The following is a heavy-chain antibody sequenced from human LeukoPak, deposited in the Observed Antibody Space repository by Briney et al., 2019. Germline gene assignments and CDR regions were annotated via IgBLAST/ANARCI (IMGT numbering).Heavy chain of an antibody. J-gene: IGHJ4*02. D-gene: IGHD5-18*01. CDR1: GFTFSSHW. Sequence: GGSLRLSCAASGFTFSSHWMNWVRQPPGKGGEWVSNINRGGREKYYVHPVKGRFTISRDNAKNSLYLQMNSLRAEDAAGYYCARDPSRGYTYGYGDYWGQGTLVTVSS. V-gene: IGHV3-7*01. CDR2: INRGGREK. CDR3: ARDPSRGYTYGYGDY.